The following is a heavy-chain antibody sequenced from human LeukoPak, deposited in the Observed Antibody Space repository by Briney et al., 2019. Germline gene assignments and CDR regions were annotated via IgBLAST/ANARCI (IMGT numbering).Heavy chain of an antibody. CDR3: ARGGYSYGSLVVFDY. J-gene: IGHJ4*02. Sequence: SETLSLTCTVSGGSISSYYWSWIRQPPGKGLEWIGYIYYSGSTTYNPSLTSRVTISVDTSKNQFSLRLSSVTAADTAVYYCARGGYSYGSLVVFDYWGQGTLVTVTS. CDR1: GGSISSYY. D-gene: IGHD5-18*01. CDR2: IYYSGST. V-gene: IGHV4-59*01.